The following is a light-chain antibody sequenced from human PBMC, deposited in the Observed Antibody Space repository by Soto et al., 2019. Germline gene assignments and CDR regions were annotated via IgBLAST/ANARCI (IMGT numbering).Light chain of an antibody. CDR1: QSLLGRNGYNY. CDR2: LAS. CDR3: MQALQGHPT. Sequence: DIVMTQSPLSLPVTPGESASISCTSSQSLLGRNGYNYLDWYVQKPGQSPQLLISLASNRATGGPDRFSGSGSGTDFTLKISRVEAEDVGVYHFMQALQGHPTFGQGTKVEIK. J-gene: IGKJ1*01. V-gene: IGKV2-28*01.